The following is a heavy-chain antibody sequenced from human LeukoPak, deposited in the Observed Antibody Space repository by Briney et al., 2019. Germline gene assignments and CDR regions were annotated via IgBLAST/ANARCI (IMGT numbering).Heavy chain of an antibody. V-gene: IGHV3-7*01. CDR2: IKKDGSEE. J-gene: IGHJ3*01. D-gene: IGHD1/OR15-1a*01. CDR1: GFTLNSYL. Sequence: GGSLRLSCAASGFTLNSYLMSWVRQAPGRGLEWVANIKKDGSEESYLDSVKGRFTVSRDNAKNSLFLQMNSLRGEDTAVYYCARSDPNKNALDLWGQGTMVTISS. CDR3: ARSDPNKNALDL.